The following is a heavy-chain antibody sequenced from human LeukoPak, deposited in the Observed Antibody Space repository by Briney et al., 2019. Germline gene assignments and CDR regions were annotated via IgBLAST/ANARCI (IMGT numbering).Heavy chain of an antibody. CDR3: TTDPHYYDSSGYFFPPLS. D-gene: IGHD3-22*01. CDR1: GLTVSSNY. J-gene: IGHJ4*02. Sequence: GGSLRLSCVASGLTVSSNYMSWVRQAPGKGLEWVGRIKREPDGGTTDYAAPVKGRFTISRDDSKNTLYLQMNSLKTEDTAVYYCTTDPHYYDSSGYFFPPLSWGQGTLVTVSS. CDR2: IKREPDGGTT. V-gene: IGHV3-15*01.